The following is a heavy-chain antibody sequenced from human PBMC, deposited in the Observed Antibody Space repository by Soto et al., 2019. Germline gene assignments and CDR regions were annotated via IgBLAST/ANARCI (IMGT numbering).Heavy chain of an antibody. CDR3: ASRGRDGYKYTSDY. CDR1: GGTFSSYA. V-gene: IGHV1-69*13. D-gene: IGHD5-12*01. CDR2: IIPIFGTA. J-gene: IGHJ4*02. Sequence: ASVKVSCKASGGTFSSYAISWVRQAPGQGLEWMGGIIPIFGTANYAQKFQGRVTITADESTSTAYMELSSLRSEDTAVYYYASRGRDGYKYTSDYWGQGTLVTVSS.